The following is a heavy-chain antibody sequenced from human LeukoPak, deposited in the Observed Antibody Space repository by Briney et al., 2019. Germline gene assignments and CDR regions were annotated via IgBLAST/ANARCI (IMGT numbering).Heavy chain of an antibody. J-gene: IGHJ4*02. CDR3: TRDHRWIQLWSFDY. D-gene: IGHD5-18*01. Sequence: GGSLSLSCTASGFTFGDYAMSWFRQAPGKGLEWVGFIRSKAYGGTTEYAASVKGRFTISRDDSKSIAYLQMNSLKTEDTAVYYCTRDHRWIQLWSFDYWGQGTLITVSS. CDR1: GFTFGDYA. V-gene: IGHV3-49*03. CDR2: IRSKAYGGTT.